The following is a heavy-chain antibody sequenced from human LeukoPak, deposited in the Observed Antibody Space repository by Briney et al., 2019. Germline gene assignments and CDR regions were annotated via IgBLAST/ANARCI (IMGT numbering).Heavy chain of an antibody. J-gene: IGHJ4*02. CDR2: IYYSGST. CDR3: ARGYSLDY. D-gene: IGHD5-18*01. Sequence: SETLSLTCTVSGGSISSGDYYWSWIRQPPGKGLEWIGYIYYSGSTYYTPSLRGRVTISVDTSKNQFSLKLSSVTAADTAVYYCARGYSLDYWGQGTLVTVSS. V-gene: IGHV4-30-4*01. CDR1: GGSISSGDYY.